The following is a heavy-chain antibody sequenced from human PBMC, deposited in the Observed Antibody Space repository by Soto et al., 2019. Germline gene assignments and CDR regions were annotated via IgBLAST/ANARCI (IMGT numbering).Heavy chain of an antibody. CDR1: GGTFSSYT. J-gene: IGHJ6*03. Sequence: QVQLVQSGAEVKKPGSSVKFSCKASGGTFSSYTISWVRQAPGQGLEWMGRIIPILGIANYAQKFQGRVTITADKSTSTADMELSTLRFDDTAVYYWARVAEFYYDFWSGENSDYYYYYMGVWGKGATVTVSS. V-gene: IGHV1-69*02. CDR2: IIPILGIA. CDR3: ARVAEFYYDFWSGENSDYYYYYMGV. D-gene: IGHD3-3*01.